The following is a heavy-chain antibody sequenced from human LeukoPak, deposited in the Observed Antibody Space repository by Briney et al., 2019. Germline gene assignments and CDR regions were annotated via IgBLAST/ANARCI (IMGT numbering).Heavy chain of an antibody. Sequence: SETLSLTCTVSGGSISSYYWSWVRQPPGKGLEWIGFVYYTGSTNYSPSLKSRVTISLDTSRNQFSLKLNSVTAADTAVYYCAKSNGYGLIDIWGQGTMVTVSS. J-gene: IGHJ3*02. CDR2: VYYTGST. V-gene: IGHV4-59*12. CDR3: AKSNGYGLIDI. D-gene: IGHD3-10*01. CDR1: GGSISSYY.